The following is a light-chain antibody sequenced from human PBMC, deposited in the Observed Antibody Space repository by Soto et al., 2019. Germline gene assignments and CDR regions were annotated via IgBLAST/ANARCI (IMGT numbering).Light chain of an antibody. Sequence: AIRMTQSPSSFSASTGYRFTITCRASQGISSYLAWYQQKPGKAPKLLIYAASTLQSGVPSRFSGSGSGTDFTLTISCLQSEDFATYYCQQYYSYPFTFGPGTKGDIK. CDR1: QGISSY. CDR3: QQYYSYPFT. CDR2: AAS. J-gene: IGKJ3*01. V-gene: IGKV1-8*01.